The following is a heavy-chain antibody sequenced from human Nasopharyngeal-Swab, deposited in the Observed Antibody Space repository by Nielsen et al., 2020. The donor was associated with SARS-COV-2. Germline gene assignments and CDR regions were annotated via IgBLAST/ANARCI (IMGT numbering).Heavy chain of an antibody. D-gene: IGHD3-3*01. CDR2: ISGGGGST. CDR3: ARFPRYDLYSFQSEYFQN. CDR1: GFTFRNYA. J-gene: IGHJ1*01. V-gene: IGHV3-23*01. Sequence: GESLKISCAASGFTFRNYAMGWVRQAPGKGLEWVSGISGGGGSTYYADSVKGRFTISRDNYNSKNTVDLQMNSLRAEDTAVYYCARFPRYDLYSFQSEYFQNWGQGTLVTSPQ.